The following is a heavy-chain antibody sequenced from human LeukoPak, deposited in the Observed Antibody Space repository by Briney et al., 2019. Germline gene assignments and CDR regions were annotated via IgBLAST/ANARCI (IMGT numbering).Heavy chain of an antibody. CDR1: GGSLSNYY. CDR3: ARGGGWSPYYFDY. Sequence: SETLSLTCSVSGGSLSNYYWSWIRQPPGKGLEWAGYIYYTGSTSYNPSLKSRVTISLDMAKNQFSLKLSSVTAADTAVYYCARGGGWSPYYFDYWGQGTLVTVSS. D-gene: IGHD6-19*01. V-gene: IGHV4-59*01. J-gene: IGHJ4*02. CDR2: IYYTGST.